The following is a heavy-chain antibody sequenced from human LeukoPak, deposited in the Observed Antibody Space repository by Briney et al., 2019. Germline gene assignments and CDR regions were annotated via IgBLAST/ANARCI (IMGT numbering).Heavy chain of an antibody. CDR2: IYYSGST. D-gene: IGHD1-1*01. CDR3: ASGRETNDVFDY. J-gene: IGHJ4*02. Sequence: SQTLSLTCTVSGGSISSGGYSWSWIRQPPGKSQEWIGYIYYSGSTYYNPSLKSRVTISVDRSKNQFSLKLSSVTAADTAVYYCASGRETNDVFDYWGQGTLVTVSS. V-gene: IGHV4-30-2*01. CDR1: GGSISSGGYS.